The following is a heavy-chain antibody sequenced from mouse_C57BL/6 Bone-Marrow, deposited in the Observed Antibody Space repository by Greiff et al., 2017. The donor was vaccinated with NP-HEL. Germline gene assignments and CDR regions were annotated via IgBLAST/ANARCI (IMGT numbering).Heavy chain of an antibody. CDR2: INPGSGGT. CDR3: AKRGYASRGGAMDY. J-gene: IGHJ4*01. V-gene: IGHV1-54*01. CDR1: GYAFTNYL. Sequence: QVQLQQSGAELVRPGTSVKVSCKASGYAFTNYLIEWVKQRPGQGLEWIGVINPGSGGTNYNEKFKGKATLTADKSSSTAYMQLSSLPSEDSAVYVCAKRGYASRGGAMDYWGQGTSVTVSS. D-gene: IGHD3-2*02.